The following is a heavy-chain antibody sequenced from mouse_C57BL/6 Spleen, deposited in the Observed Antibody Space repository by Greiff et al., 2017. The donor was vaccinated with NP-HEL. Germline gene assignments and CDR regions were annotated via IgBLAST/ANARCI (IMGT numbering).Heavy chain of an antibody. J-gene: IGHJ3*01. CDR2: IYPGSGST. CDR3: ARWDGYGRRSY. V-gene: IGHV1-55*01. CDR1: GYTFTSYW. D-gene: IGHD2-2*01. Sequence: VQLQQSGAELVKPGASVKMSCKASGYTFTSYWITWVKQRPGQGLEWIGDIYPGSGSTNYTEKFKSKATLTVDTSSSTAYMQLSSLTSEDSAVYYCARWDGYGRRSYWGQGTLVTVSA.